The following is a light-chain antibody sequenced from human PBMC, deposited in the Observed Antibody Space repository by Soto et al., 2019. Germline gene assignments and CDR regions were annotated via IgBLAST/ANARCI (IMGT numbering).Light chain of an antibody. V-gene: IGKV1-39*01. CDR1: RGISIW. Sequence: IQMTQSPSTLSSSVLYRVTITFLASRGISIWLALYQQKPGKAPKLLIYAASSLQSGVPSRFSGSASGTDFTLTITSLQPEDFATYYCQQSYSPPLLFGQGTRLEIK. CDR2: AAS. J-gene: IGKJ5*01. CDR3: QQSYSPPLL.